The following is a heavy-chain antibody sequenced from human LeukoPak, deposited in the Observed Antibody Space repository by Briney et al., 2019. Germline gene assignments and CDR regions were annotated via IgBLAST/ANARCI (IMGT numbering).Heavy chain of an antibody. CDR3: TRDPPFGYGDFVQAKNYYYMDV. J-gene: IGHJ6*03. Sequence: PSETLSLTCAVYGGSFSGYYWSWIRQPPGKGLEWIGEINHSGSTYYNPSLKSRVTISLDMSKSHFSLNLSSVTAADTAVYYCTRDPPFGYGDFVQAKNYYYMDVWGKGTTVTISS. CDR1: GGSFSGYY. V-gene: IGHV4-34*01. D-gene: IGHD4-17*01. CDR2: INHSGST.